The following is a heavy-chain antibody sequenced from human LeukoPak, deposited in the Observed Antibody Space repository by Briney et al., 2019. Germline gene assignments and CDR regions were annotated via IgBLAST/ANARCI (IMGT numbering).Heavy chain of an antibody. V-gene: IGHV3-21*01. CDR2: ISGSSSYI. Sequence: GGSLRLSCAASGFTFSRYSMHWVHQAPGKGLEWVSSISGSSSYIYYEDSGKGRFTISKDNARNSPYLQLNSLSAEDTAVYYCARDNSEGQWLVGNWFDPWGQGTLVTVSS. D-gene: IGHD6-19*01. J-gene: IGHJ5*02. CDR3: ARDNSEGQWLVGNWFDP. CDR1: GFTFSRYS.